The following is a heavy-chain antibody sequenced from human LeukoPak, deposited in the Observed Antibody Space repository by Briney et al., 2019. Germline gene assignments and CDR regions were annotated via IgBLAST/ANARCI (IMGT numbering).Heavy chain of an antibody. V-gene: IGHV3-23*01. CDR2: ISGSGGST. Sequence: PGGSLRLSCAASGLTVSSNYMSWVRQAPGKGLKWVSAISGSGGSTYYADSVRGRFPISRDNSKNTLYLQMNRLRAEGTAVYYCAKGGSIAAAGTVWFDPWGQGNLVTVSS. CDR1: GLTVSSNY. D-gene: IGHD6-13*01. J-gene: IGHJ5*02. CDR3: AKGGSIAAAGTVWFDP.